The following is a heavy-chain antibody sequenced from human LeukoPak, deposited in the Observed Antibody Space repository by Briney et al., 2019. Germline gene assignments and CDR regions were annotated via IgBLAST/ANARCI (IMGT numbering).Heavy chain of an antibody. CDR2: IYHSGST. J-gene: IGHJ4*02. CDR1: GGPISSSNW. CDR3: ARTLGAYGGNVVFDY. V-gene: IGHV4-4*02. D-gene: IGHD4-23*01. Sequence: PSGTLSLTRAVSGGPISSSNWGSWVRQPPGKGLEWIGEIYHSGSTNYSPSLKRRVTISVDKSKNQFSPKLSSVTAADTAVYYCARTLGAYGGNVVFDYWGQGTLVTVSS.